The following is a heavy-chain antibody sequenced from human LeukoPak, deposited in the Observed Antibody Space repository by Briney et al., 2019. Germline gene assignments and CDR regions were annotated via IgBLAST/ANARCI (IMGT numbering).Heavy chain of an antibody. CDR2: ISWNSGSI. CDR1: GFTFSSYA. CDR3: AKDTGLVPAAYYFDY. D-gene: IGHD2-2*01. V-gene: IGHV3-9*01. Sequence: LGGSLRLSCAASGFTFSSYAMSWVRQAPGKGLEWVSGISWNSGSIGYADSVKGRFTISRDNAKNSLYLQMNSLRAEDTALYYCAKDTGLVPAAYYFDYWGQGTLVTVSS. J-gene: IGHJ4*02.